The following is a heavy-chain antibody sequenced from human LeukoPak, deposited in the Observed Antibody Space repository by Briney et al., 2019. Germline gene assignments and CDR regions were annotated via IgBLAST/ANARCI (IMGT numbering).Heavy chain of an antibody. CDR2: ISSNGGGT. CDR1: GFTFSNYA. J-gene: IGHJ4*02. D-gene: IGHD5-12*01. Sequence: GGSLRLSCSASGFTFSNYAMHWVRQAPGKGQEYVSAISSNGGGTYYADSVKGRFTMSRDNSKNTLYLQMSSLRAEDTAVYYCVKDLKKSGYDSWGQGTLVTVSS. CDR3: VKDLKKSGYDS. V-gene: IGHV3-64D*09.